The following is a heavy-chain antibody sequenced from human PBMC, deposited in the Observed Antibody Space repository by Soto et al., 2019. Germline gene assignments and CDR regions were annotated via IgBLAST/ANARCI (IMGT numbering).Heavy chain of an antibody. J-gene: IGHJ4*02. D-gene: IGHD6-13*01. Sequence: QLQLQESGPGLVKPSETLSLTCTVSGGSISSSSYYWGWIRQPPGKGLEWIGSIYYSGSTYYNPSLKSRVTISVDTSKNQFSLKLSSVTAADTAVYYCARLSSWYGYYFDYWGQGTLVTVSS. CDR1: GGSISSSSYY. V-gene: IGHV4-39*01. CDR2: IYYSGST. CDR3: ARLSSWYGYYFDY.